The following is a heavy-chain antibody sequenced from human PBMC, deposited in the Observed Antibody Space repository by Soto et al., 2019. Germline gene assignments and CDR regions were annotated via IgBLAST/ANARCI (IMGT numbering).Heavy chain of an antibody. J-gene: IGHJ3*02. Sequence: GESLNISCQAYXYSFTSYWISLVRQMPGKGLEWMGRIDPSDSYTNYSPSFQGHVTISADKSISTAYLQWSSLKASDTAMYYCARRIPRAPPDAFDIWGQGTMVTVSS. CDR3: ARRIPRAPPDAFDI. V-gene: IGHV5-10-1*01. CDR2: IDPSDSYT. CDR1: XYSFTSYW. D-gene: IGHD2-2*02.